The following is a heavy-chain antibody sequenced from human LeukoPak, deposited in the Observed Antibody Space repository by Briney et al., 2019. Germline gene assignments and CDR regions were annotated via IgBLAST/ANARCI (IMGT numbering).Heavy chain of an antibody. Sequence: SETLSLTCTVSGGSISSGSYYWSWIRQPAGKGLEWIGRIYTSGSTNYNPSLESRVTISVDTSKNQFSLKLTSVTAADTAVYYCAREGIAAADFDYWGQGTLVTVSS. V-gene: IGHV4-61*02. D-gene: IGHD6-13*01. CDR2: IYTSGST. CDR3: AREGIAAADFDY. J-gene: IGHJ4*02. CDR1: GGSISSGSYY.